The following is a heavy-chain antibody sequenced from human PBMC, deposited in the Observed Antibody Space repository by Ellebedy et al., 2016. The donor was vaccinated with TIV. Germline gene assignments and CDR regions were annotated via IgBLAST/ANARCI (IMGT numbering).Heavy chain of an antibody. V-gene: IGHV3-21*01. CDR2: ISSSSSTI. D-gene: IGHD6-13*01. Sequence: GGSLRLXXAASGFTFSSYSMNWVRQAPGKGLEWVSSISSSSSTIYYADSVKGRFTISRDNAKNSLYLQMNSLRAEDTAVYYCARDLRSNELKAAAGHYGMDVWGQGTTVTVSS. CDR3: ARDLRSNELKAAAGHYGMDV. CDR1: GFTFSSYS. J-gene: IGHJ6*02.